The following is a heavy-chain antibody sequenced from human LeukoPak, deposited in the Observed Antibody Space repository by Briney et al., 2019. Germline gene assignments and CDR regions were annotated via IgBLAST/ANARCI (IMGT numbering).Heavy chain of an antibody. J-gene: IGHJ4*02. CDR3: VRGGAKSYFDY. Sequence: SGRSLRLSCAASGFTFDDYAMHWVRQAPGKGLEWVSGISWNSGSIGYVDSVKGRFTISRDNAKNSLYLQMNSLRAEDTALYYCVRGGAKSYFDYWGQGTLVTVSS. CDR1: GFTFDDYA. D-gene: IGHD3-16*01. V-gene: IGHV3-9*01. CDR2: ISWNSGSI.